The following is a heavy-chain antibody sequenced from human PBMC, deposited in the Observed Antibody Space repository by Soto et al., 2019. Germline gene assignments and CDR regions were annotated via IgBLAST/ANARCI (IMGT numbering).Heavy chain of an antibody. Sequence: EVQLVESGGGLVQPGGSLRLSCAASGFTVSSNYMSWVRQAPGKGLEWVSVIYSGGTTYYADSVKGRVTISRDNSKNTLYLQMNSLRAEDTPVYYRARNGDSSDYRGWFDPWGQGTLVTVSS. CDR2: IYSGGTT. CDR3: ARNGDSSDYRGWFDP. V-gene: IGHV3-66*01. J-gene: IGHJ5*02. D-gene: IGHD3-22*01. CDR1: GFTVSSNY.